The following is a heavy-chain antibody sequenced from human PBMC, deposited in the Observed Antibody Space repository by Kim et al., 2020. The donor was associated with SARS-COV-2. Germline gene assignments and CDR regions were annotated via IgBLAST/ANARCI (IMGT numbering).Heavy chain of an antibody. J-gene: IGHJ3*02. D-gene: IGHD2-21*02. CDR1: GGTFSSYA. CDR3: ARDPAYCGGDCYRSSAFDI. V-gene: IGHV1-69*13. Sequence: SVKVSCKASGGTFSSYAISWVQQAPGQGLEWMGGIIPIFGTANYAQKFPGRVTITADESTSTAYMELSSLRSEDTAVYYCARDPAYCGGDCYRSSAFDIWGQGTMVTVSS. CDR2: IIPIFGTA.